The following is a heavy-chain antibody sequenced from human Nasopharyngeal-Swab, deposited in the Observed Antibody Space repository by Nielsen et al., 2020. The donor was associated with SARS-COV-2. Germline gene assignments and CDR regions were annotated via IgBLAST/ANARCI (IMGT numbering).Heavy chain of an antibody. CDR3: ARWVVDCSSTSCHYYFDY. Sequence: GGSLRLSCKGSGYSFTSYWISWVRQMPGKGLEWMGRIDPSDSYTNYSPSFQGHATISADKSISTAYLQWSSLKASDTAMYYCARWVVDCSSTSCHYYFDYWGRGTLVTVSS. CDR1: GYSFTSYW. V-gene: IGHV5-10-1*01. D-gene: IGHD2-2*01. J-gene: IGHJ4*02. CDR2: IDPSDSYT.